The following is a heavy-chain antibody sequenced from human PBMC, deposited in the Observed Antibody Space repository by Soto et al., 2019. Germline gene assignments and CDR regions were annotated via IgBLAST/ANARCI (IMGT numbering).Heavy chain of an antibody. CDR3: ARDSRGGAARRPTFYY. V-gene: IGHV3-48*03. Sequence: PGGSLRLSSVGPGFTFSSFEINCVRQTPGKGLEWLSYIGRSGETIYYADSVKGRCTISRDNAKSSLFLQMNGLRDEDTGIYYCARDSRGGAARRPTFYYWGRGTLVTVSS. J-gene: IGHJ4*02. D-gene: IGHD6-6*01. CDR2: IGRSGETI. CDR1: GFTFSSFE.